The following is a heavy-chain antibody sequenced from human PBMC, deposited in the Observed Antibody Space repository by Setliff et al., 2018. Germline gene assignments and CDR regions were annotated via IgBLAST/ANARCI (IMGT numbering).Heavy chain of an antibody. J-gene: IGHJ4*02. CDR3: ARGRGPDIVVTIPGDY. Sequence: RASVKVSCKTSGYNFITLGINWVRQAPGQGLEWVGWISPYSGKTDYAQKFQGRVIMTIDSATTTAYMELKTLRSDDTAVYYCARGRGPDIVVTIPGDYWGQGTQVTVSS. CDR2: ISPYSGKT. D-gene: IGHD2-15*01. CDR1: GYNFITLG. V-gene: IGHV1-18*01.